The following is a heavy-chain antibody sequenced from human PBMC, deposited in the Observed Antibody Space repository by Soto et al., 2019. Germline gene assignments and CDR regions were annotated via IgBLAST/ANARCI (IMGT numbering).Heavy chain of an antibody. CDR2: ISSSGTTI. J-gene: IGHJ2*01. CDR1: GFTFSDDY. Sequence: QVQLVDSGGGLVKPGGSLRLSCAASGFTFSDDYMSWIRLAPGKGLEWVSYISSSGTTIYYADSVKGRFTISRDNAKKSLYLQMDSLRAEEPAVYYCARRDWDFVLWGRGTLVTVSS. V-gene: IGHV3-11*01. CDR3: ARRDWDFVL.